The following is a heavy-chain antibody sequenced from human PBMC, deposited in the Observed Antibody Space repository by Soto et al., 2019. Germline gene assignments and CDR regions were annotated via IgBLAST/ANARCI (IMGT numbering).Heavy chain of an antibody. CDR1: GFTFSSYW. Sequence: PGGSLRLSCAASGFTFSSYWVSWVRQAPGKGLEWVANIKQDGSEKYYVDSVKGRFTISRDNAENSLYLQMNSLRAEDTAVYYCARDFGGCSSTSCYSGAFDIWGQGTMVTVSS. CDR3: ARDFGGCSSTSCYSGAFDI. CDR2: IKQDGSEK. D-gene: IGHD2-2*01. J-gene: IGHJ3*02. V-gene: IGHV3-7*03.